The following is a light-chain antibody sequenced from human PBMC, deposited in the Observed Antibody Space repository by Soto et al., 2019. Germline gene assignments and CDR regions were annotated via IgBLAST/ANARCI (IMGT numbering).Light chain of an antibody. CDR3: QQSYSTPPIT. J-gene: IGKJ5*01. Sequence: DIQMTQPPSSLSASVGDRVTITCRASQSISSYLNWYQQKPGKAPKLLIYAASSLQSGVPSRFSGSGSGTDFTLTISSLQPEDFATYYCQQSYSTPPITFGQGTRLEIK. CDR2: AAS. V-gene: IGKV1-39*01. CDR1: QSISSY.